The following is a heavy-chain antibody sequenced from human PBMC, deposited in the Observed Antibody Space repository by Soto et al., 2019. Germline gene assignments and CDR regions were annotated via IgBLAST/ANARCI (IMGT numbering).Heavy chain of an antibody. CDR2: IYYTGHT. Sequence: QVKLQESGPGLVKPSQTLSLTCSVSGGYISSGGNYWSWIRQHPGKGLEWIGFIYYTGHTKYNAALKGRVNISGDMSQNQFSLTLTSVTAADTAVYSCAREDIKESFFDSWGPGILVTVSS. CDR3: AREDIKESFFDS. D-gene: IGHD3-10*01. J-gene: IGHJ4*02. CDR1: GGYISSGGNY. V-gene: IGHV4-31*03.